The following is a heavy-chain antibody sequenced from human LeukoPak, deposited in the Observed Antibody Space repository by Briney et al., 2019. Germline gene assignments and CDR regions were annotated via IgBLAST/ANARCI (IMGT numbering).Heavy chain of an antibody. CDR1: GGSISSGGYY. CDR2: IYYSGST. J-gene: IGHJ4*02. V-gene: IGHV4-31*03. CDR3: AREYCSGGSCYGY. Sequence: PSETLSLTCTVSGGSISSGGYYWSWIRQHPGKGLEWIGYIYYSGSTSYNPSLKSRVTISVDTAKKQFSLKLSSVTAADTAVYYCAREYCSGGSCYGYWGQGTLVTVSS. D-gene: IGHD2-15*01.